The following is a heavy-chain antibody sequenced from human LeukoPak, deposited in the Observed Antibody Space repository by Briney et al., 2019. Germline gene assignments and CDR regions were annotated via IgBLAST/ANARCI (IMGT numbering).Heavy chain of an antibody. CDR3: ARGLGYWYLDL. CDR2: ISSSGGST. V-gene: IGHV3-23*01. Sequence: GGSLRLSCAASGFTFSSYAISWVRQAPGKGLEWVSAISSSGGSTYYADSVKGLFTISRDNSKSTLYLQKSRLTAEDTVVYYCARGLGYWYLDLWGRGTLVTVSS. CDR1: GFTFSSYA. J-gene: IGHJ2*01.